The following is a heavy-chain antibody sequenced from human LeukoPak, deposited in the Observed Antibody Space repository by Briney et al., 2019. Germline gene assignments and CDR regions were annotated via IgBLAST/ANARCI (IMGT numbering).Heavy chain of an antibody. CDR1: GFTFSSYW. Sequence: PGGSLRLSCAASGFTFSSYWMHWVRQAPGKGLVWVSRINSDGSSTGYAGSVKGRFTISRDNAKNTLYLQMNSLRAEDTAVYYCARYTMIVGEDAFDIWGQGTMVTVSS. CDR2: INSDGSST. J-gene: IGHJ3*02. D-gene: IGHD3-22*01. V-gene: IGHV3-74*01. CDR3: ARYTMIVGEDAFDI.